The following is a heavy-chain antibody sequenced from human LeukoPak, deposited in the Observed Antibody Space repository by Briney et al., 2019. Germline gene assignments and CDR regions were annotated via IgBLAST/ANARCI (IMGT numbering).Heavy chain of an antibody. D-gene: IGHD4-17*01. Sequence: SETLCLTCTVSGGSISSSSYYWGWIRQPPGKGLEWIASIYYTGNTYYNPSLKSRVTISVDTSNNQFSLKLNSVTAADTAVYYCARRRLGETTTANWFDPWGPGTLVTVSS. CDR1: GGSISSSSYY. J-gene: IGHJ5*02. V-gene: IGHV4-39*01. CDR2: IYYTGNT. CDR3: ARRRLGETTTANWFDP.